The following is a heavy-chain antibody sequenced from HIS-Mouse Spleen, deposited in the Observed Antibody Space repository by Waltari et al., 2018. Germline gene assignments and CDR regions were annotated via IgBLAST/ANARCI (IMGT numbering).Heavy chain of an antibody. Sequence: QVQLVESGVGVCQPGCSLRLSCASSGFPFISYGMHWVRPAPGKGLEWVAVIWYDGSNKYYADSVKGRFTISRDNSKNTLYLQMNSLRAEDTAVYYCASISLWGGPVDIWGQGTMVTVSS. D-gene: IGHD3-10*01. CDR1: GFPFISYG. CDR3: ASISLWGGPVDI. J-gene: IGHJ3*02. V-gene: IGHV3-33*01. CDR2: IWYDGSNK.